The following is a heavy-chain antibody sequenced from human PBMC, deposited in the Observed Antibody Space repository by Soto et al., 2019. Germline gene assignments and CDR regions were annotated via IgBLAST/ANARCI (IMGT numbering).Heavy chain of an antibody. D-gene: IGHD3-22*01. CDR1: GGSVSSCRYY. J-gene: IGHJ5*02. CDR2: IYYSGST. CDR3: ARRYSSGYSYVRCFDP. V-gene: IGHV4-39*01. Sequence: SETLYLTSTVCGGSVSSCRYYWGWIRQPPGKGLEGIGSIYYSGSTYYNPSLKSRVTISVDTSKNQFSLKLSSVTAADTAVYYCARRYSSGYSYVRCFDPWGQGTLVTVSS.